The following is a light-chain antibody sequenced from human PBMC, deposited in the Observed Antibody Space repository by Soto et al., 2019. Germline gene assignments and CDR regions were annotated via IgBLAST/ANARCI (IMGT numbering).Light chain of an antibody. CDR2: AAS. CDR1: QSISSY. V-gene: IGKV1-39*01. Sequence: DIQMTQSPSSLSASVGDRVTITCRASQSISSYLNWYQQKPGKAPKLLIYAASSLQSGVPSRVSGSGSGTDSTLTISSLQPEDFATYYCQQSYTTPRTFGQGTKV. CDR3: QQSYTTPRT. J-gene: IGKJ1*01.